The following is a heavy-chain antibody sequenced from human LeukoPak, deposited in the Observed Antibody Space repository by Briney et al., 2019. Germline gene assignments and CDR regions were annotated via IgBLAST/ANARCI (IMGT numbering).Heavy chain of an antibody. Sequence: PGGSLRLSCAASGFTFSSYWMHWVRQTPGKGLVWASRIKSDGSTIYADSVKGRFTISRDNAKNSLYLQMNSLRAEDTALYYCASGGIYYGAAFDFWGQGTLVTVSS. CDR1: GFTFSSYW. CDR2: IKSDGST. V-gene: IGHV3-74*01. D-gene: IGHD1-26*01. J-gene: IGHJ4*02. CDR3: ASGGIYYGAAFDF.